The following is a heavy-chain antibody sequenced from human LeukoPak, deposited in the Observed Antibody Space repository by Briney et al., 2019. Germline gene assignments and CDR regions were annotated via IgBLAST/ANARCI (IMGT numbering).Heavy chain of an antibody. Sequence: GGPLRLCCAACGFTFWNYVIHWVREAPGKGVEWVAYIRFNGNFYADYVKGRFTISRDNSKSTVYLQMNRLRHEDRDLYYCERESWVFDFWGQGTLVTVSS. J-gene: IGHJ4*02. D-gene: IGHD6-13*01. CDR2: IRFNGN. CDR3: ERESWVFDF. CDR1: GFTFWNYV. V-gene: IGHV3-30*02.